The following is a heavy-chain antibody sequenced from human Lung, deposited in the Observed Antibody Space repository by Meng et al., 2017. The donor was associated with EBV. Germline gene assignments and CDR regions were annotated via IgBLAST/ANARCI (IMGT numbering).Heavy chain of an antibody. V-gene: IGHV3-30*18. J-gene: IGHJ5*02. Sequence: QERLGESGGGVVQPVRSLRLSCAASGFIFSNYGFHWARQAPGKGPEWVAIIPSDGSHNKYYADSVKGRFTISRDNSKNTLYLQMNSLRTDDTAVYYCAKDLSGRFDPWGQGTLVTVSS. CDR2: IPSDGSHNK. CDR3: AKDLSGRFDP. CDR1: GFIFSNYG. D-gene: IGHD1-14*01.